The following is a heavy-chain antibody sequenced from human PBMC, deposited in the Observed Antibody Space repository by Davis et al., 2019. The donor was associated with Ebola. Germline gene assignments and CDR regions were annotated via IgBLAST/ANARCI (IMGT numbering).Heavy chain of an antibody. CDR2: INPSGGST. CDR1: GGTFTSYY. CDR3: ARSPVPLRFLEWFKYGMDV. Sequence: ASVKVSCKASGGTFTSYYMHWVRQAPGQGLEWMGIINPSGGSTSYAQKFQGRVTMTRDTSTSTVYMELSSLRSEDTAVYYCARSPVPLRFLEWFKYGMDVWGQGTTVTVSS. J-gene: IGHJ6*02. D-gene: IGHD3-3*01. V-gene: IGHV1-46*01.